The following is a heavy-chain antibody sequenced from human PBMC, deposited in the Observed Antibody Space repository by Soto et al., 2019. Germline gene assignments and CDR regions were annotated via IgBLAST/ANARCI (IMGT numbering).Heavy chain of an antibody. Sequence: GGSLRLSCAASGFTLSSYAMSWVRQAPGKGLEWVSVISGSGGNTYYADSVKGRFTVSRDSSKNSLYLQMNSLGAEDTAVYYCARDVGGGLGELLVWGPGTLVTVSS. J-gene: IGHJ4*02. D-gene: IGHD3-10*01. V-gene: IGHV3-23*01. CDR3: ARDVGGGLGELLV. CDR2: ISGSGGNT. CDR1: GFTLSSYA.